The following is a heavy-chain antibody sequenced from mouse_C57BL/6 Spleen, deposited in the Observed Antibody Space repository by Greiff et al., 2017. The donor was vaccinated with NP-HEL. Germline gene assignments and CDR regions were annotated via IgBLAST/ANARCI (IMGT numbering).Heavy chain of an antibody. CDR1: GFTFSDYG. Sequence: EVHLVESGGGLVQPGGSLKLSCAASGFTFSDYGMAWVRQAPRKGPEWVAFISNLAYSIYYADTVTGRFTISRENAKNTLYLEMSSLRSEDTAMYYCARHGGRGYFDYWGQGTTLTVSS. CDR3: ARHGGRGYFDY. D-gene: IGHD3-3*01. CDR2: ISNLAYSI. V-gene: IGHV5-15*01. J-gene: IGHJ2*01.